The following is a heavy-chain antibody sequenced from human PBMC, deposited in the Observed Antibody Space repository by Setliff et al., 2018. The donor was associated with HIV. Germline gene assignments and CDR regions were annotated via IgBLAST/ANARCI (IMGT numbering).Heavy chain of an antibody. Sequence: SETLSLTCTVSGGSISTYYWTWIRRHPGKGLEWIGYIYYSGGTHYNPSLKSRITISIDMSKNQFSLKLRSVTAADTAVYYCARDGPMGRFDYWGQGALVTVSS. V-gene: IGHV4-59*01. CDR2: IYYSGGT. CDR3: ARDGPMGRFDY. D-gene: IGHD3-16*01. CDR1: GGSISTYY. J-gene: IGHJ4*02.